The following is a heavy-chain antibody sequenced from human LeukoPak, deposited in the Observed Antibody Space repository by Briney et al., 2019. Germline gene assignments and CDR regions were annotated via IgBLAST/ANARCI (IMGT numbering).Heavy chain of an antibody. CDR2: IWYDGSKK. D-gene: IGHD6-6*01. CDR3: AKDSQYSSSWSTN. CDR1: GFTFSSYG. Sequence: GGSLRLSCAASGFTFSSYGMHWVRQAPGKGLEWVAVIWYDGSKKYYGDSVKGRFTISRDNSKNTQYLQMSGLRVEDTAVYYCAKDSQYSSSWSTNWGQGTLVTVSS. V-gene: IGHV3-33*06. J-gene: IGHJ4*02.